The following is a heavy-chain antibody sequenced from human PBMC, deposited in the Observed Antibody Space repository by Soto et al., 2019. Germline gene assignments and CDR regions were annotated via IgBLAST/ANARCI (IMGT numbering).Heavy chain of an antibody. Sequence: SETLSLTCAVYGGSFSGYYWSWIRQPPGKGLEWIGEINHSGSTNYNPSLKSRVTISVDTSKNQFSLKLSSVTAADTVVYYCARGGVTPSMFFFDNWGQGTLVTVSS. D-gene: IGHD3-10*02. J-gene: IGHJ4*02. CDR2: INHSGST. V-gene: IGHV4-34*01. CDR3: ARGGVTPSMFFFDN. CDR1: GGSFSGYY.